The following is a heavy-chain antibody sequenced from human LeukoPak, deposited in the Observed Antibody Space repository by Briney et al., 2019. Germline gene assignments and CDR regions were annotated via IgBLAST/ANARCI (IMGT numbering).Heavy chain of an antibody. Sequence: GASVKVSCKASGYTFTSNDINWVRQATGQGLEWMGWMNPNSGKTGYAQKFQGRVTMTRSTSITTAYMELSSLRSEDTAVYYCTRSVRDGSIDYWGQGTLVTVSS. J-gene: IGHJ4*02. CDR2: MNPNSGKT. V-gene: IGHV1-8*01. CDR1: GYTFTSND. CDR3: TRSVRDGSIDY. D-gene: IGHD5-24*01.